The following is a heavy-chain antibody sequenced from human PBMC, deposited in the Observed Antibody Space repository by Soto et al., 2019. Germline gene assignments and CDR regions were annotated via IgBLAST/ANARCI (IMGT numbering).Heavy chain of an antibody. J-gene: IGHJ4*02. D-gene: IGHD3-3*01. Sequence: ASVKVSCKVSGHTLIELSMHWVRQAPGKGLEWVGGFDLEEGETLYAQRFQGRISMTEDTSTDTAYLEVNNLRSEDTAVYYCAIVRSWSGYVFWGQGLLVSVSS. CDR3: AIVRSWSGYVF. CDR1: GHTLIELS. V-gene: IGHV1-24*01. CDR2: FDLEEGET.